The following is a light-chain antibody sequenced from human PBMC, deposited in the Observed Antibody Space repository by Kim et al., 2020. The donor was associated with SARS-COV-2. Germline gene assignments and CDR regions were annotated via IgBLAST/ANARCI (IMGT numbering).Light chain of an antibody. CDR1: KLGDKY. CDR2: QDS. Sequence: SVSRIQTAIITCSGDKLGDKYACWYQQKPGQSPVLVIYQDSKRPSGIPERFSGSNSGNTATLTISGTQAMDEADYYCQAWDSSTAVFGGGTQLTVL. J-gene: IGLJ3*02. CDR3: QAWDSSTAV. V-gene: IGLV3-1*01.